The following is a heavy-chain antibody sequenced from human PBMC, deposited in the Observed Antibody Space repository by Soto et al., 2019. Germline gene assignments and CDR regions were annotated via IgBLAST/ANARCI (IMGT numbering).Heavy chain of an antibody. CDR2: IYSSGNT. CDR1: GGTISGYY. J-gene: IGHJ5*02. V-gene: IGHV4-4*07. Sequence: SETLSLTCSVSGGTISGYYWTWIRQPAGKGLEWIGRIYSSGNTEYNPSLQSRVTMSLDTSNNQFSLRLTSVTAADTAVYYCARGQRFSDWFDPWGQGTLVTVSS. CDR3: ARGQRFSDWFDP. D-gene: IGHD3-3*01.